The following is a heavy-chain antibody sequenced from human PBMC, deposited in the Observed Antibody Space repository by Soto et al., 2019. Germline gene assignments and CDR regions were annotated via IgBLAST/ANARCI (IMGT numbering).Heavy chain of an antibody. J-gene: IGHJ5*01. CDR2: INSDGAT. V-gene: IGHV3-23*01. CDR3: ASRPRGSVAGTLDS. Sequence: PGGSLRLSCAASGFTFSEYAMSWVRQAPGKGLEWVSVINSDGATYYADSVQGRFSISRDNSKSTLYLQMNSLSVEDTATYYCASRPRGSVAGTLDSWGQGSLVTVSS. CDR1: GFTFSEYA. D-gene: IGHD6-19*01.